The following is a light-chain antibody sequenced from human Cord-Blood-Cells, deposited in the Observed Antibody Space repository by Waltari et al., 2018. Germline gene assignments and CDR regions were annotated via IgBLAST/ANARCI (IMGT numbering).Light chain of an antibody. CDR1: QSVSSN. V-gene: IGKV3-15*01. CDR3: QQYNNGPLT. J-gene: IGKJ4*01. Sequence: ILLVHPTAAVSVTRVGNGVHSCRASQSVSSNLAWYQQKPGQAPRLLIYGASTRATGIPARFSGSGSGTEFTLTISSLRSEDFAVYYCQQYNNGPLTFGGGTKVEIK. CDR2: GAS.